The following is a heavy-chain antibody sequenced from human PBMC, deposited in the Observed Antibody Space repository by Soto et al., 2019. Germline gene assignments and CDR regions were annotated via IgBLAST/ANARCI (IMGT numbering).Heavy chain of an antibody. J-gene: IGHJ5*02. Sequence: SQMQSLTCPVYRGYISGYYWSWILQPPGKGLEWIGEINHSGSTNYNPSLKSRVTISVDTSKNQFSLKLSSVTAADTAVSYCARRWLRWCWFDPWGQGTLVTVSS. CDR1: RGYISGYY. D-gene: IGHD5-12*01. CDR2: INHSGST. V-gene: IGHV4-34*01. CDR3: ARRWLRWCWFDP.